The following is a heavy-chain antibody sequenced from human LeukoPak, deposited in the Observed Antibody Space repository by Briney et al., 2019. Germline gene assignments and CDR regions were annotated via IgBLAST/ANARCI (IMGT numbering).Heavy chain of an antibody. CDR2: IYPADSDT. Sequence: GESLKISCKGSGSRFASFWIGWVRQMPGKGLEWMGVIYPADSDTRYSPSFQGQVTISADKSTSTAYLQWSTLKASDTAIYYCARQSAAAQYTNWFDPWGQGTLVTVS. V-gene: IGHV5-51*01. CDR1: GSRFASFW. J-gene: IGHJ5*02. D-gene: IGHD2-2*01. CDR3: ARQSAAAQYTNWFDP.